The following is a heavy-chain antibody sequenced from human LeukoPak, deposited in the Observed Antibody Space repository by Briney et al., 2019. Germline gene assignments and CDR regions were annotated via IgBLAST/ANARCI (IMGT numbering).Heavy chain of an antibody. V-gene: IGHV3-21*01. Sequence: PGGSLRLSCAASGFTFSSYSMNWVRQAPGKGLEWVSSISSSSSYIYYADSVKGRFTISRDNAKNSLYLQMNSLRAEDTAVYYCARDPLFYDSSGYPLLAFDIWGQGTMVTVSS. CDR1: GFTFSSYS. CDR2: ISSSSSYI. J-gene: IGHJ3*02. D-gene: IGHD3-22*01. CDR3: ARDPLFYDSSGYPLLAFDI.